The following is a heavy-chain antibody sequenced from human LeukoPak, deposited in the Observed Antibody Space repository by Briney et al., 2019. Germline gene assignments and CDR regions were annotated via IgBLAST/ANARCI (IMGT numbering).Heavy chain of an antibody. CDR2: ISAYNGNT. Sequence: ASVKVSCKASGYTFTSYGISWVRQAPGQGLEWMGWISAYNGNTNYAQKLQGRVTMTTDTSTSTAYMELRSLRSDDTAVYYCARDKMATIRDAFDIWGQGTMVTVSS. D-gene: IGHD5-24*01. J-gene: IGHJ3*02. CDR3: ARDKMATIRDAFDI. CDR1: GYTFTSYG. V-gene: IGHV1-18*01.